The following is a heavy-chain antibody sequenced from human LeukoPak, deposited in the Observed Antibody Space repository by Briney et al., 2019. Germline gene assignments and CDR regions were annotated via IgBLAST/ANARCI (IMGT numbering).Heavy chain of an antibody. CDR2: MYYSGST. V-gene: IGHV4-30-4*01. J-gene: IGHJ5*02. Sequence: SQTLSLTCTVFGGSISSGDYYWSWIRQPPGKGLEWIAYMYYSGSTYYNPSLKSRVTMSADTSKNQLSLKLSSVTAADTAVYYCARPYYYDSRIDPWGQGILVTVSS. D-gene: IGHD3-22*01. CDR1: GGSISSGDYY. CDR3: ARPYYYDSRIDP.